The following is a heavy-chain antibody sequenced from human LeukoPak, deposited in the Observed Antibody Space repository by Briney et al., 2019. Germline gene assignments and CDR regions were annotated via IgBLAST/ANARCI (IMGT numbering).Heavy chain of an antibody. J-gene: IGHJ3*02. Sequence: SETLSLTCTVSGGSISGFYWTWIRQPPGKGLEWIGYIYYRGSTNYNPSVKSRVTISVDTSKNQFSLKLNSVTAADTAVYYCARDVPLQAGYSSNCDAFDIWGQGIMVTVSS. CDR3: ARDVPLQAGYSSNCDAFDI. D-gene: IGHD6-13*01. CDR1: GGSISGFY. V-gene: IGHV4-59*01. CDR2: IYYRGST.